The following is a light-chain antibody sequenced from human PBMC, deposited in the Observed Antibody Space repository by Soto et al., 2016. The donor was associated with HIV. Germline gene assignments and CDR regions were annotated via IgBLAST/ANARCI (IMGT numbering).Light chain of an antibody. CDR3: QQGYSTPT. V-gene: IGKV1-39*01. Sequence: DIQMTQSPSSLSASVGDRVTITCRASQSISSYLHWYQQKTGKAPKLLIYAASSLQSGVPSRFSGSGSGTDFTLTISSLQPEDFATYYCQQGYSTPTFGQGTKVEIK. CDR2: AAS. CDR1: QSISSY. J-gene: IGKJ1*01.